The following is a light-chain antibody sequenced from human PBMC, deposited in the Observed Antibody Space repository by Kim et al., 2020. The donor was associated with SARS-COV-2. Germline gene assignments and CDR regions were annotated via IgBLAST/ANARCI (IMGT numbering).Light chain of an antibody. Sequence: DVVMTQSPLSLPVTLGQPASISCRSSQSLVHSDGNTYLNWFQQRPGQSPRRLIYKVSNRDSGVPDRFSGSGSGTDFTLKISRVEAEDVGVYYCMRGTHWPPSTFGGGTKLEI. J-gene: IGKJ4*01. CDR1: QSLVHSDGNTY. CDR3: MRGTHWPPST. V-gene: IGKV2-30*02. CDR2: KVS.